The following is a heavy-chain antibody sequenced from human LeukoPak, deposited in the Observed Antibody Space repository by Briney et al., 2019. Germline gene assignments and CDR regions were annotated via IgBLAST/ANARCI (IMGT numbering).Heavy chain of an antibody. CDR3: VRDRGTPDAFNI. Sequence: AGSLRLSCTGAGSTLSGFWMRCVRQPPEQGLVWVAHINTDGSSTSYAGSVRGRFTLSRDNAKNTLYLQLNSLRADDTALCYCVRDRGTPDAFNIWGQGTMVTVSS. V-gene: IGHV3-74*01. CDR1: GSTLSGFW. J-gene: IGHJ3*02. CDR2: INTDGSST. D-gene: IGHD1-1*01.